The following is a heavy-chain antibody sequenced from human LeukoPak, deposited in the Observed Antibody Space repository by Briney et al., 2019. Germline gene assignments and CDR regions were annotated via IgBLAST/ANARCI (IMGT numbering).Heavy chain of an antibody. CDR1: GFTFDDYT. J-gene: IGHJ4*02. CDR3: AKDCLNRSSWPNPLDY. D-gene: IGHD6-13*01. Sequence: GGSLRLSCAASGFTFDDYTMHWVRQAPGKGLEWVSHISWDGGSTYYADSVKGRFTISRDNSKNSLYLQMNSLRTEDTAFYYCAKDCLNRSSWPNPLDYWGQGTLVTVSS. V-gene: IGHV3-43*01. CDR2: ISWDGGST.